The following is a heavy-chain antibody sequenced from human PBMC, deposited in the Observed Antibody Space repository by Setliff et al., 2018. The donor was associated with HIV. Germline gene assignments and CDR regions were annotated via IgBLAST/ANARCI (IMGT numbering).Heavy chain of an antibody. CDR3: ARSLWREVGCYMDV. CDR1: GGTFTNYD. Sequence: ASVKVSCKASGGTFTNYDINWVRQVTGQGLEWMGWMNPNSGNTRFAQSLQGRVTLTTDTSTNTAYMEMSRLRAEDTAVYFCARSLWREVGCYMDVWGKGTTVTVSS. J-gene: IGHJ6*03. D-gene: IGHD3-3*01. V-gene: IGHV1-8*01. CDR2: MNPNSGNT.